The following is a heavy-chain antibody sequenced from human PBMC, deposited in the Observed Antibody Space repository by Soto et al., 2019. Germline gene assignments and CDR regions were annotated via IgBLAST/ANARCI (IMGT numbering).Heavy chain of an antibody. CDR2: TRNKANSDTT. V-gene: IGHV3-72*01. J-gene: IGHJ4*02. CDR3: ARAVAATANFDY. Sequence: EVQLVESGGGLVQPGGSLRLSCAASGFTFSDHYMDWVRQAPGKGLEWVGRTRNKANSDTTEYAASVKGRFIISRDDSKNSLHLQMNSLKTEDTAVYYCARAVAATANFDYWGQGTLVTVSS. D-gene: IGHD6-19*01. CDR1: GFTFSDHY.